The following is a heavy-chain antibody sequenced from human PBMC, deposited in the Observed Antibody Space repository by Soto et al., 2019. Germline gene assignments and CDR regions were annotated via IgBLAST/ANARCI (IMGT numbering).Heavy chain of an antibody. CDR1: GGNPSNSA. CDR3: AGGRILVAGSSAYYGMDV. V-gene: IGHV1-69*01. Sequence: QVHLLMQSGAEEKKPGSSVKVSCKASGGNPSNSAISWVRQAPGQGLEWMGGIIPVFGIISYAQNFQGRVTISADESTSTAYRELSSLRVEDPAVYLCAGGRILVAGSSAYYGMDVWGQGTAVTVSS. D-gene: IGHD6-19*01. CDR2: IIPVFGII. J-gene: IGHJ6*02.